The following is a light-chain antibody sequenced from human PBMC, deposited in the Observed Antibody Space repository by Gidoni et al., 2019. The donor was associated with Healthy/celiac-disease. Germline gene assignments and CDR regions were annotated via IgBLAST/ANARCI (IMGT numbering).Light chain of an antibody. CDR3: QQFNSYPL. J-gene: IGKJ5*01. Sequence: AIQLTQSPSSLSASVGDRVTTTCRASQGISSALAWYQQKPGKAPKLLIYDASSLESGVPSRFSGSGSGTDFTLTISSLQPEDFATYYCQQFNSYPLFXQXTRLXIK. CDR2: DAS. CDR1: QGISSA. V-gene: IGKV1-13*02.